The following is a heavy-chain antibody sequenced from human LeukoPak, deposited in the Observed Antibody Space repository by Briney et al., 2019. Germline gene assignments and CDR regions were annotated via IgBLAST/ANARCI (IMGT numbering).Heavy chain of an antibody. D-gene: IGHD2/OR15-2a*01. CDR2: INSDGSWT. V-gene: IGHV3-74*01. J-gene: IGHJ4*02. CDR3: VSFYETY. CDR1: GNYL. Sequence: GGSLRLYCAASGNYLMHWVRQAPGKGLVWVSHINSDGSWTSYADSVKGRFTISKDNAKNTVYLQMNSLRAEDTAVYHCVSFYETYWGRGTLVTVSS.